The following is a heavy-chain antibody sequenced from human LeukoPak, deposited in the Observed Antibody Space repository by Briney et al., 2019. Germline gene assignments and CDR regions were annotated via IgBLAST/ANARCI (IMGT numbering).Heavy chain of an antibody. CDR1: GFTFSDYY. CDR3: ARGPRYCSSTSCYGGAGY. D-gene: IGHD2-2*01. Sequence: GGSLRLSCAASGFTFSDYYMSWIRQAPGKGLEWVSYISSSGSTTYYADSVKGRFTISRDNAKNSLCLQMNSLRAEDTAVYYCARGPRYCSSTSCYGGAGYWGQGTLVTVSS. CDR2: ISSSGSTT. J-gene: IGHJ4*02. V-gene: IGHV3-11*01.